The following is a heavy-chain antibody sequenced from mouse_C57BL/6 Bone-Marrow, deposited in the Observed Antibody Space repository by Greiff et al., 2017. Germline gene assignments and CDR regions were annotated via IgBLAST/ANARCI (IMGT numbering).Heavy chain of an antibody. CDR3: ASPIYYGTAWFAY. CDR2: IYPRSGNT. Sequence: MQVVESGAELARPGASVKLSCKASGYTFTSYGISWVKQRTGQGLEWIGEIYPRSGNTYYNEKFKGKATLTADKSSSTAYMELRSLTSEDSAVYFCASPIYYGTAWFAYWGQGTLVTVSA. J-gene: IGHJ3*01. D-gene: IGHD2-1*01. V-gene: IGHV1-81*01. CDR1: GYTFTSYG.